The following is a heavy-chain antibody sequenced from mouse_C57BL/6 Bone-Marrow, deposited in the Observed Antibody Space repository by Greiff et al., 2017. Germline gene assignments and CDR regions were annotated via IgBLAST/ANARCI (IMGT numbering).Heavy chain of an antibody. CDR1: GYTFTSYW. V-gene: IGHV1-74*01. CDR3: AIFYSNYDWFAY. CDR2: IHPSDSDT. Sequence: QVQLKQPGAELVKPGASVKVSCKASGYTFTSYWMHWVKQRPGQGLEWIGRIHPSDSDTNYNQKFKGKATLTVDKSSSTAYMQLSSLTSEDSAVYYCAIFYSNYDWFAYWGQGTLVTVSA. J-gene: IGHJ3*01. D-gene: IGHD2-5*01.